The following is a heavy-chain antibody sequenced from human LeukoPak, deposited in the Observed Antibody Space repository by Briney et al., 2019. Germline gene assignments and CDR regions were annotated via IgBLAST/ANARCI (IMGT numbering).Heavy chain of an antibody. D-gene: IGHD6-6*01. V-gene: IGHV3-43*02. J-gene: IGHJ4*02. CDR1: GFTFDDYA. CDR2: INGDGVTT. CDR3: ARLGYSSSLPDY. Sequence: PGGSLRLSCAASGFTFDDYAMHWVRQAPGKGLEWVSLINGDGVTTYYGDSVKGRFTISRDNARNSLYLQMNSLRAEDTAVYYCARLGYSSSLPDYWGRGTLVTVSS.